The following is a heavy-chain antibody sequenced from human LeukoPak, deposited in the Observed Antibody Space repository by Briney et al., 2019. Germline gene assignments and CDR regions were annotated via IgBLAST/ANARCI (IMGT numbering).Heavy chain of an antibody. Sequence: SETLSLTCTVSGGSISSDYWSWIRQPPGKGLEWIGYIYYRGSTNYNPSLKSRVTISVDTSKNQFSLKLSSVTAANTAVYYCARLSGYSSGHYYSDYWGQGTLVTVSS. CDR2: IYYRGST. V-gene: IGHV4-59*01. J-gene: IGHJ4*02. CDR1: GGSISSDY. D-gene: IGHD3-22*01. CDR3: ARLSGYSSGHYYSDY.